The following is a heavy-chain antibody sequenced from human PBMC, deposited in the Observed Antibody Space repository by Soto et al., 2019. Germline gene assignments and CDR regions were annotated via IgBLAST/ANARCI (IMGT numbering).Heavy chain of an antibody. CDR2: IKHDGVTH. CDR1: GFTFQDYS. CDR3: ARDSNVYDYLVSLDN. V-gene: IGHV3-30-3*01. D-gene: IGHD3-3*01. Sequence: QVQLVESGGGVVQPGKSLTLSCAASGFTFQDYSLAWVRQPPGKGLEWVALIKHDGVTHFVADSVRGRFTISRDVSNNTRYPPMSGLKTEDTAIYYCARDSNVYDYLVSLDNWGQGTLVTVSS. J-gene: IGHJ4*02.